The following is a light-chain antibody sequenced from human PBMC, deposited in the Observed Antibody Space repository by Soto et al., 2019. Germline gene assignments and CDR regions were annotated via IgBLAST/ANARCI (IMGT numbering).Light chain of an antibody. CDR1: SSNIGSNY. CDR3: AAWDDTLNGRV. J-gene: IGLJ3*02. V-gene: IGLV1-47*01. CDR2: RAS. Sequence: QSVLTQPLSASGTPGQRVTISCSGSSSNIGSNYVYWYQQVPGTAPRLLMYRASQRPSGVPDRFSGSKSGTSASLAISGLRSEDEADYYCAAWDDTLNGRVFGGGTKVTVL.